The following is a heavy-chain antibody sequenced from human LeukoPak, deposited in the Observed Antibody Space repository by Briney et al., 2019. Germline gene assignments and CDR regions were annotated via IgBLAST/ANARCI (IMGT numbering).Heavy chain of an antibody. CDR1: GYTFSSYW. Sequence: GESLKISCKGSGYTFSSYWIGWVRQMPGKGLEWMGIIYPGGSDTRYSPSFQGQVTISADRSINTAYLQWSSLKASDTAMFYCVRLVDSSGFSLDYWGQGTLVTVSS. D-gene: IGHD3-22*01. V-gene: IGHV5-51*01. CDR2: IYPGGSDT. J-gene: IGHJ4*02. CDR3: VRLVDSSGFSLDY.